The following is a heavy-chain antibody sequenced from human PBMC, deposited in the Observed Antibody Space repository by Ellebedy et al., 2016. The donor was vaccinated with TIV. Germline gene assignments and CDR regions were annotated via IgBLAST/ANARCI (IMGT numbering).Heavy chain of an antibody. CDR1: GFTFGGHS. CDR3: TRARVYSNGWYYPDF. J-gene: IGHJ4*02. CDR2: VSSSSIAI. V-gene: IGHV3-48*02. Sequence: GESLKISCAASGFTFGGHSMTWVRQAPGKGLEWISAVSSSSIAIFYADSVKGRFSISRDNARNSLYLQMNTLRNENKAVYYCTRARVYSNGWYYPDFWGQGTLVAVSS. D-gene: IGHD6-19*01.